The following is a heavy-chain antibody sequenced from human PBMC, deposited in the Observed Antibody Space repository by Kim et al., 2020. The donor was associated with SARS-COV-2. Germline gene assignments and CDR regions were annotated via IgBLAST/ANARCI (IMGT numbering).Heavy chain of an antibody. CDR1: GGSLSSYY. Sequence: SETLSLTCTVSGGSLSSYYWSWIRQPPGKGLEWIGYIYYSGSTNYNPSLKSRVTISVDTSKNQFSLKLRYVTAADTAVYYCARGADLDLDYDILTGYYYFVCWGQGTLVSVSS. CDR2: IYYSGST. V-gene: IGHV4-59*01. J-gene: IGHJ4*02. D-gene: IGHD3-9*01. CDR3: ARGADLDLDYDILTGYYYFVC.